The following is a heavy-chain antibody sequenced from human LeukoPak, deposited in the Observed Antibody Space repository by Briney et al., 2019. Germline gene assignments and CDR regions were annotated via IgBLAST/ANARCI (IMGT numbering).Heavy chain of an antibody. J-gene: IGHJ4*02. V-gene: IGHV3-48*02. CDR3: ARDQDWAFDY. CDR2: ISSSSGNI. CDR1: GFSFSSDS. D-gene: IGHD3-9*01. Sequence: PGRSLRLSCAASGFSFSSDSMNWVRQAPGKGLEWVSYISSSSGNILYAESVKGRFAISRDNAKNSLYLQMNSLRDEDTAVYYCARDQDWAFDYWGQGNLVTVSS.